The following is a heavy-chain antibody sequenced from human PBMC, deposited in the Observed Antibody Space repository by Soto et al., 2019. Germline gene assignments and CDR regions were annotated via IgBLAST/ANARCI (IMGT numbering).Heavy chain of an antibody. D-gene: IGHD5-18*01. Sequence: EVQLLESGGGLVQPGGSLRLSCAASGFTFSSYAMSWVRQAPGKGLEWVSAISGSGGSTDYADSVKGRFTISRDNSKNTMYLQMNNLRAEDTAVSSCANDTSGYSYEHDAFDIWGKGTMVTVSS. CDR3: ANDTSGYSYEHDAFDI. CDR2: ISGSGGST. CDR1: GFTFSSYA. V-gene: IGHV3-23*01. J-gene: IGHJ3*02.